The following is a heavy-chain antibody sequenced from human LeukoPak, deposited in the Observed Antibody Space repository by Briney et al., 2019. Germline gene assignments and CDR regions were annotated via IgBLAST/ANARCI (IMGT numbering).Heavy chain of an antibody. CDR3: ARGSAAKGFLDH. CDR1: GGSISSGGYS. V-gene: IGHV4-30-2*01. D-gene: IGHD6-13*01. J-gene: IGHJ4*02. CDR2: IYHSGST. Sequence: SETLSLTCAVSGGSISSGGYSWSWIRQPPGKGLEWIGYIYHSGSTYYNPSLKSRVTISVDRSKNQFSLKLRSVTAADTAVYYCARGSAAKGFLDHWGQGTLVTVSS.